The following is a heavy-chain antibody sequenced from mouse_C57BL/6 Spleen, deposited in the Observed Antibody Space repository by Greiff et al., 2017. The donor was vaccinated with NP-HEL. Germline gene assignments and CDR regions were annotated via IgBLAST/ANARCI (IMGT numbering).Heavy chain of an antibody. CDR1: GYAFSSSW. J-gene: IGHJ2*01. V-gene: IGHV1-82*01. CDR2: IYPGDGDT. D-gene: IGHD1-1*01. Sequence: QVQLQQSGPELVKPGASVKISCTASGYAFSSSWMNWVKQRPGKGLEWIGRIYPGDGDTNYNGTFKGRATITGDNSSSTAYMQLISLTSEDSAVYFCARSVDNYYGSSYFDYWGQGTTRTVSS. CDR3: ARSVDNYYGSSYFDY.